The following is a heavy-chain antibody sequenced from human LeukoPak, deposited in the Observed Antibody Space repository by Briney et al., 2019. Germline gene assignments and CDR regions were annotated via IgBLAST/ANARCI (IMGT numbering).Heavy chain of an antibody. CDR1: GYTFTGYY. J-gene: IGHJ3*02. CDR3: ARGYCSGGSCYFRAFDI. Sequence: ASVKVPCKASGYTFTGYYMHWVRQAPGQGLEWMGWINPNSGGTNYAQKFQGRVTMTRDMSTSTVYMELSSLRSEDTAVYYCARGYCSGGSCYFRAFDIWGQGTMVTVSS. CDR2: INPNSGGT. D-gene: IGHD2-15*01. V-gene: IGHV1-2*02.